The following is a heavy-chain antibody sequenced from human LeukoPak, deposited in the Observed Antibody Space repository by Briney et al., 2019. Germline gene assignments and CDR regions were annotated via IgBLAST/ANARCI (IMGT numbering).Heavy chain of an antibody. J-gene: IGHJ6*03. CDR1: GGSISSSSYY. V-gene: IGHV4-39*07. CDR2: IYYSGST. Sequence: SETLSLTCTVPGGSISSSSYYWGWIRQPPGKGLEWIGSIYYSGSTYYNPSLKSRVTISVDTSKNQFSLKLSSVTAADTAVYYCASGTGEYVYYYYYMDVWGKGTTVTVSS. CDR3: ASGTGEYVYYYYYMDV. D-gene: IGHD7-27*01.